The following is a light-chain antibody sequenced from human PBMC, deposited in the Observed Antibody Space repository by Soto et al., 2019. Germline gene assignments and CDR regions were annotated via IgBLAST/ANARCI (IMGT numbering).Light chain of an antibody. CDR2: EVT. J-gene: IGLJ3*02. Sequence: QSALTQPASVSGSPGQSITISCTGTSSDVGDDNSVSWYQQHPGKVPKLMIYEVTNRPSGVSNRFSGSKSGNTASLTISGLQAEDEADYYCSSYTSSSTRVFGGGTKLTVL. CDR1: SSDVGDDNS. V-gene: IGLV2-14*01. CDR3: SSYTSSSTRV.